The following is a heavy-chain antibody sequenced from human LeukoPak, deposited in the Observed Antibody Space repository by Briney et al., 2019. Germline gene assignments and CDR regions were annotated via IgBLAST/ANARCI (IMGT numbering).Heavy chain of an antibody. CDR1: GYTFTSYY. Sequence: ASVKVSCKPSGYTFTSYYMHWVRQAPGQGLEWMGIINPSGGSASDTQKFQGRVTMTRDTSTSTLYMELSSLRSEDTAVYYCAREGVAATGLDYWGQGTLVTVSS. CDR3: AREGVAATGLDY. CDR2: INPSGGSA. V-gene: IGHV1-46*01. D-gene: IGHD6-13*01. J-gene: IGHJ4*02.